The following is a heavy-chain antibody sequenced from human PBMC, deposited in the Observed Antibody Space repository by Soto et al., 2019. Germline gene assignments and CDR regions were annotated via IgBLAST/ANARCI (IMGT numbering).Heavy chain of an antibody. CDR2: IWYDGSNK. J-gene: IGHJ6*02. CDR1: GFTFSSYG. D-gene: IGHD3-16*01. V-gene: IGHV3-33*01. Sequence: GGPLRLSCAASGFTFSSYGMHWVRQAPGKGLEWVAVIWYDGSNKYYADSVKGRFTISRDNSKNTLYLQMNSLRAEDTAVYYGARDLGGGTRPYYYYYGMDVWGQGTTVTVSS. CDR3: ARDLGGGTRPYYYYYGMDV.